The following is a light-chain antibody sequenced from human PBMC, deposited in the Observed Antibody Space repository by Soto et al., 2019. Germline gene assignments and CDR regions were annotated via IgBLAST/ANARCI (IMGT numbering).Light chain of an antibody. CDR3: LQATHFPWT. Sequence: EIVMTQTPLSSPVTLGQPASISCRSSASLVHSYGTTYLSWFHLRPGQPPRLLIHQISVRFYVVPVRFSGSGSVTEFTLKITMVEADAVELYYCLQATHFPWTFGQGTKG. V-gene: IGKV2-24*01. CDR1: ASLVHSYGTTY. J-gene: IGKJ1*01. CDR2: QIS.